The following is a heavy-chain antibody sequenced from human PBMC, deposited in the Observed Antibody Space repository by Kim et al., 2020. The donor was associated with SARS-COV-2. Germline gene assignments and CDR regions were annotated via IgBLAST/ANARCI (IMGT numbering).Heavy chain of an antibody. CDR3: PRGSTFYYDAGTYFQP. CDR2: IFYTGRT. CDR1: GASISGYY. D-gene: IGHD3-10*01. V-gene: IGHV4-59*01. Sequence: SETLSLTCTVSGASISGYYWGWIRQPPGKGLEYIGYIFYTGRTNYNPPLKSRVTISFDKSKNQFSLHLNSVTAADTAMYYCPRGSTFYYDAGTYFQPWG. J-gene: IGHJ1*01.